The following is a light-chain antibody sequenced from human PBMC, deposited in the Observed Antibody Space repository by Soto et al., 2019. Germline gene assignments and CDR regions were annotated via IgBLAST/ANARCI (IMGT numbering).Light chain of an antibody. CDR1: QDISNY. V-gene: IGKV1-33*01. CDR3: QQYDNLPLT. J-gene: IGKJ4*01. CDR2: DAS. Sequence: DIQMTQSPSSLSASVGDRVTITCQASQDISNYLNWYQQKPGKAPKLLIYDASKLETGVPSGFSGSGSETDFTFTISSLQPEDIATYYCQQYDNLPLTFGGGTKV.